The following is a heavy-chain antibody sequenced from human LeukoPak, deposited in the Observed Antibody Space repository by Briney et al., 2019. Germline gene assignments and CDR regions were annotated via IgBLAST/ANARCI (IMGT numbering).Heavy chain of an antibody. CDR1: GGSISSSSYY. CDR3: ASLHPRSFDSPDY. V-gene: IGHV4-39*07. D-gene: IGHD3-22*01. Sequence: SETLSLTCTVSGGSISSSSYYWGWIRQPPGKGLEWIGSIYYSGSTYYNPSLKSRVTISVDTSKNQFSLKLSSVTAADTAVYYCASLHPRSFDSPDYWGQGTLVTVSS. J-gene: IGHJ4*02. CDR2: IYYSGST.